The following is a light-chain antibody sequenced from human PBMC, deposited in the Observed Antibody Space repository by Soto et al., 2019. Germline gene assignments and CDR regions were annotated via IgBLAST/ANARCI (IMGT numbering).Light chain of an antibody. CDR3: QQYNSYPET. CDR2: DAS. CDR1: QSISSW. V-gene: IGKV1-5*01. Sequence: DIQMTQSPSTLSASVGDRVTITCRASQSISSWLAWYQQKPGKAPKPLIYDASSLESGVPSRFSGSGSGTEFTLTISSLQPDDFATYYCQQYNSYPETFGQGTKVDIK. J-gene: IGKJ1*01.